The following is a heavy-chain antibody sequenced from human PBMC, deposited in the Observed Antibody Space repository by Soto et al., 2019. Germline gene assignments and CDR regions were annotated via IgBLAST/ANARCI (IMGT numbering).Heavy chain of an antibody. CDR1: GYTFTSYG. CDR2: ISAYNGNT. Sequence: ASVKVSCKASGYTFTSYGISWVRQAPGQGLEWMGWISAYNGNTNYAQKLQGRVTITADKSTSTAYMELSSLRSEDTAVYYCANGPPTTALDYWGQGTLVTVSS. J-gene: IGHJ4*02. D-gene: IGHD4-4*01. CDR3: ANGPPTTALDY. V-gene: IGHV1-18*01.